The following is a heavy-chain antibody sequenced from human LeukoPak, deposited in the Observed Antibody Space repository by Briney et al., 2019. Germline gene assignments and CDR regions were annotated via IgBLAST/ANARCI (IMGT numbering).Heavy chain of an antibody. CDR2: IWYDGSNK. CDR1: GFTFSSYG. Sequence: TGRSLRLSCAASGFTFSSYGMHWVRQAPGKGLEWVAVIWYDGSNKYHADSVKGRFTISRDNSKNTLYLQMNSLRAEDTAVYYCARPTYSGSYYWFDYWGQGTLVTVSS. D-gene: IGHD1-26*01. CDR3: ARPTYSGSYYWFDY. V-gene: IGHV3-33*01. J-gene: IGHJ4*02.